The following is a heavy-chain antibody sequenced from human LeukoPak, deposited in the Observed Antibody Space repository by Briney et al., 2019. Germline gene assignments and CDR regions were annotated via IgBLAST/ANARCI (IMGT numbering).Heavy chain of an antibody. J-gene: IGHJ4*02. Sequence: SETLSLTCTVSGGSISYGNYFWAWIRQPPGKGLEYVASISGGGNTYFNPSLKSRVTISLDASKNQFSLRLTSVTTADSAVYYCAIPPPRRSSGWYPLDYWGQGTLVTVSS. D-gene: IGHD6-19*01. CDR2: ISGGGNT. CDR3: AIPPPRRSSGWYPLDY. V-gene: IGHV4-39*01. CDR1: GGSISYGNYF.